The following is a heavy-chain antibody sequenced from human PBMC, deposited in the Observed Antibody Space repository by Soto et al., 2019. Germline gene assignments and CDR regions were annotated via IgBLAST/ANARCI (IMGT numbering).Heavy chain of an antibody. CDR1: GYSFTSYW. CDR3: ARQQWALDCSSTSCYGGSWFDP. CDR2: IYPGDSDT. D-gene: IGHD2-2*01. V-gene: IGHV5-51*01. Sequence: GESLKISCKGSGYSFTSYWIGWVRQMPGKGLEWMGIIYPGDSDTRYSPSFQGQVTISADKSISTAYLQWSSLKASDTAMYYCARQQWALDCSSTSCYGGSWFDPWGQGTLVTVSS. J-gene: IGHJ5*02.